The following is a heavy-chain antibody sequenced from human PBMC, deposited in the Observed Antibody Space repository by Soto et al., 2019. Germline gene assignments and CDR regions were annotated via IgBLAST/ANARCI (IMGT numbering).Heavy chain of an antibody. V-gene: IGHV1-3*01. CDR1: GYTFTSYA. CDR2: INAGNGHT. Sequence: QVQLVQSGAEVKKPGASVKVSCKATGYTFTSYAMHWVRQAPGERLEWMGWINAGNGHTKYSQKFQGRVTITRDTSASTAYMELTSLRSEDTAVYYCARSSGFYYVDYWGQGTLVTVSS. J-gene: IGHJ4*02. CDR3: ARSSGFYYVDY. D-gene: IGHD3-22*01.